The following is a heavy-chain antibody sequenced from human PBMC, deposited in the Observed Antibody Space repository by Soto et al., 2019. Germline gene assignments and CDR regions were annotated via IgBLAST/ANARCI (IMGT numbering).Heavy chain of an antibody. Sequence: EVQLVNSGGGLVQPGGSLRLSCAASGFTFSVNSMNWVRQAPGKGLEWVSYISSRSSTIYYADSVRGRFTVSRDDATNSLFLQMSNLRDDDTAVYYCARDLQKRYFEPRGMDVWGQGTSVTVSS. CDR3: ARDLQKRYFEPRGMDV. V-gene: IGHV3-48*02. D-gene: IGHD3-9*01. CDR1: GFTFSVNS. J-gene: IGHJ6*02. CDR2: ISSRSSTI.